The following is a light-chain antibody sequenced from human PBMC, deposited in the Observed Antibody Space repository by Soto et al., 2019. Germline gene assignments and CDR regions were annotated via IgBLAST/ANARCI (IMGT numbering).Light chain of an antibody. Sequence: DIQMTQSPSTLSASVGDRVTITCRASQSISSWLAWYQQKPGKAPMLLIYKASSLEGGVPSRFSCSGSGTEFTLTMSSLQPDDFATYYGQQYHDSSPTFGKGTKLEIK. CDR3: QQYHDSSPT. CDR1: QSISSW. V-gene: IGKV1-5*03. J-gene: IGKJ2*01. CDR2: KAS.